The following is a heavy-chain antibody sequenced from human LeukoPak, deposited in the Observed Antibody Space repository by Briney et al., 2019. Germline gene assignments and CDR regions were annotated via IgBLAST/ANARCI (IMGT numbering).Heavy chain of an antibody. CDR1: GFTFSSYG. J-gene: IGHJ4*02. V-gene: IGHV3-33*08. CDR2: IWYDGSNK. Sequence: GGSLRLSCAASGFTFSSYGMHWVRQAPGKGLEWVAVIWYDGSNKYYADSVKSRFTISRDNSKNTLYLQMNSLRAEDTAVYYCARDRRSGSYYNIFDYWGQGTLVTVSS. D-gene: IGHD3-10*01. CDR3: ARDRRSGSYYNIFDY.